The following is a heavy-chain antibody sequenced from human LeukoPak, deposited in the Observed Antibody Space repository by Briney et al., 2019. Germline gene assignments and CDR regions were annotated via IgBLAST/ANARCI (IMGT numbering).Heavy chain of an antibody. V-gene: IGHV1-46*01. CDR1: GGTFSSYA. CDR3: ARFAVHRRLAVAGQFGLDY. J-gene: IGHJ4*02. CDR2: INPSGGNT. Sequence: ASVKVSCKASGGTFSSYAISWVRQAPGQGLEWMGIINPSGGNTNYAQKFQGKVTMTRDTSTSTVYMELSSLRSGDTAVYYCARFAVHRRLAVAGQFGLDYWGQGTLVTVSS. D-gene: IGHD6-19*01.